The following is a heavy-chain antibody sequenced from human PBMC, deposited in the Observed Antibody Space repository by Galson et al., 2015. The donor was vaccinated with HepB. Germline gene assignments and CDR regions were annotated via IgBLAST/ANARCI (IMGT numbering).Heavy chain of an antibody. Sequence: SVKVSCKASGYTFTSYAMHWVRQAPGQRLEWMGWINAGNGNTKYSQKFQGRVTITRDTSASTAYMELSSLRSEDTAVYYCARTDYDFWSGYGYYFDYWGQGTLVTVSS. J-gene: IGHJ4*02. V-gene: IGHV1-3*01. CDR3: ARTDYDFWSGYGYYFDY. D-gene: IGHD3-3*01. CDR2: INAGNGNT. CDR1: GYTFTSYA.